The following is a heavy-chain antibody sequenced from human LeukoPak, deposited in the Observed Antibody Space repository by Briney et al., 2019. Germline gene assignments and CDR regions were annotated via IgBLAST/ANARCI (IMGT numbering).Heavy chain of an antibody. CDR2: IKYDGSQK. CDR1: GFTFSSYA. Sequence: GGSLRLSCAASGFTFSSYAMSWVRQAPGKGLEWVASIKYDGSQKYYVDSVKGRFTISRDNAKYSVYLQMNGLRAEDTAVYYCTNSGWSDWGQGTLVTVSS. J-gene: IGHJ4*02. D-gene: IGHD6-13*01. CDR3: TNSGWSD. V-gene: IGHV3-7*01.